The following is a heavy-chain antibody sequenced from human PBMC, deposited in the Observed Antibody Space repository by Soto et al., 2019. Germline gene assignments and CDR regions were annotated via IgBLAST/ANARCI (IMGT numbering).Heavy chain of an antibody. CDR3: ARTYKRRKRYYYYGMDV. J-gene: IGHJ6*02. Sequence: SGPTLVNPTQTLTLTCTFSGLSLSTSGMCVSWIRQPPGKALEWLALIDWDDDKYYSTSLKTRLTISKDTSKNQVVLTMTNMDPVDTATYSCARTYKRRKRYYYYGMDVWGQGTTGTVSS. V-gene: IGHV2-70*01. D-gene: IGHD1-20*01. CDR2: IDWDDDK. CDR1: GLSLSTSGMC.